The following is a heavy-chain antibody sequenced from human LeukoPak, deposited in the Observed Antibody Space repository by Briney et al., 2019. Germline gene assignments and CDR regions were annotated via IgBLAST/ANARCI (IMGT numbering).Heavy chain of an antibody. CDR3: ARDRSFGAVALYYFDY. Sequence: PGGSLRLSCAASGFTVSSNYMSWVRQAPGKGLEWVSVIYSGGSTYYADSVKGRFTISRNNSKNTLYLQMNSLRAEDTAVYYCARDRSFGAVALYYFDYWGQGTLVTVSS. V-gene: IGHV3-53*01. D-gene: IGHD3-16*01. J-gene: IGHJ4*02. CDR1: GFTVSSNY. CDR2: IYSGGST.